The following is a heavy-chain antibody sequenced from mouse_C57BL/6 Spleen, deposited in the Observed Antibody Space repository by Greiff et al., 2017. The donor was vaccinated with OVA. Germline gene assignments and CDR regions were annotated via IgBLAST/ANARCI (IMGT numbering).Heavy chain of an antibody. D-gene: IGHD2-4*01. CDR1: GFTFTDYY. CDR3: SRSKDDYSWFAY. CDR2: IRNKANGYTT. J-gene: IGHJ3*01. Sequence: EVHLEESGGGLVQPGGSLSLSCAASGFTFTDYYMSWVRQPPGKALEWLGFIRNKANGYTTEYSASVKGRFTISRDNSQSILYLQVSALRAEDSATYYCSRSKDDYSWFAYWGQGTLVTVSA. V-gene: IGHV7-3*01.